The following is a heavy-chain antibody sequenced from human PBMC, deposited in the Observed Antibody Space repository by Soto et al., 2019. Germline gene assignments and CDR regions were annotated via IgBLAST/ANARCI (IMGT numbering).Heavy chain of an antibody. CDR3: AKDEHAVVPAATDAFDI. J-gene: IGHJ3*02. CDR2: ISGSGGST. CDR1: GFTFSSYA. Sequence: GGSLRLSCAASGFTFSSYAMSWVRQAPGKGLEWVSAISGSGGSTYYTDSVKGRFTISRDNSKNTLYLQMNSLRAEDTAVYYCAKDEHAVVPAATDAFDIWGQGTMVTVSS. V-gene: IGHV3-23*01. D-gene: IGHD2-2*01.